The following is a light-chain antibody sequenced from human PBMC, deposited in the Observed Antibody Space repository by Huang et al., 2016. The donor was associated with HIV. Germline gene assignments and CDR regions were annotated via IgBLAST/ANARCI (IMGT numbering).Light chain of an antibody. J-gene: IGKJ2*01. CDR2: DAT. CDR1: QDISDY. CDR3: LQYDNFPYT. Sequence: DVQMTQSPSSLSASVGDRVTITCQASQDISDYLNWYQQKPGKAPKVLIHDATNLATGVPSRFSGGGSGTDFTVTITSLQPEDVATYYCLQYDNFPYTFGQGTKLEI. V-gene: IGKV1-33*01.